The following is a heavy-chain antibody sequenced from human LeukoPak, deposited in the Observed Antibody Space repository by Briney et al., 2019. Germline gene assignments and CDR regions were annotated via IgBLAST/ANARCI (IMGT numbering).Heavy chain of an antibody. J-gene: IGHJ3*02. V-gene: IGHV4-59*01. Sequence: RSETLSLTCTVSGGSMNSYYWSWIRQPPGKGLEWIAYIYYSGGPIYNPSLKSRLTISIDTSKNQFSLKLSSVTAADTAVYYCARRGLSMIPHAFDIWGRGTMVTVSS. CDR1: GGSMNSYY. CDR2: IYYSGGP. D-gene: IGHD4/OR15-4a*01. CDR3: ARRGLSMIPHAFDI.